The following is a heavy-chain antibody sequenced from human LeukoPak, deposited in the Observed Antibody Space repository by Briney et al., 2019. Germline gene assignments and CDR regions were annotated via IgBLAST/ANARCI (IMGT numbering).Heavy chain of an antibody. J-gene: IGHJ4*02. CDR3: ASGLLAAAGPYYFDY. D-gene: IGHD6-13*01. Sequence: GESLKISCKGSGYSVTSYWIGWVRQMPGKGLEWMGIIYPGDSDTRYSPSFQGQVTISADKSISTAYLQWSSLKASDTAMYYCASGLLAAAGPYYFDYWGQGTLVTVSS. CDR2: IYPGDSDT. V-gene: IGHV5-51*01. CDR1: GYSVTSYW.